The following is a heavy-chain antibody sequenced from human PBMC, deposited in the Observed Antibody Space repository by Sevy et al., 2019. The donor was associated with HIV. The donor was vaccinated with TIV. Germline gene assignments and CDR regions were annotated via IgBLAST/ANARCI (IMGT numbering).Heavy chain of an antibody. CDR3: VREALGGYSYSLDC. CDR1: GFTFSSYW. D-gene: IGHD5-18*01. CDR2: MKEDGSER. J-gene: IGHJ4*02. V-gene: IGHV3-7*01. Sequence: GGSLRLSCAASGFTFSSYWMSCVRQAPGKGLEWVATMKEDGSERKYVDSVKGRFTISRDNAKNSLYLQMNSLRADDTAVYYCVREALGGYSYSLDCWGQGTLVTVSS.